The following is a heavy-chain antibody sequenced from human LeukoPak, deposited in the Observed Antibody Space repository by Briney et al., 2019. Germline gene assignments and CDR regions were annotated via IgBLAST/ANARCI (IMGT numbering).Heavy chain of an antibody. Sequence: SETLSLTCAVYGGSFSGYYWSWIRQPPGKGLEWIGEINHSGSTNYNPSLKSRVTISVDTSKNQFSLKLSSVTAADTAVYYCARGPRTTYSSSWYDAFDIWGQGTMVTVSS. CDR3: ARGPRTTYSSSWYDAFDI. V-gene: IGHV4-34*01. D-gene: IGHD6-13*01. CDR1: GGSFSGYY. J-gene: IGHJ3*02. CDR2: INHSGST.